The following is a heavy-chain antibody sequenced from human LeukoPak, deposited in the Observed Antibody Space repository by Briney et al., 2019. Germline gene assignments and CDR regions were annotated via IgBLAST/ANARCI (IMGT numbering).Heavy chain of an antibody. D-gene: IGHD3/OR15-3a*01. CDR3: ARGTGYYYMDV. J-gene: IGHJ6*03. CDR1: GASISGYN. V-gene: IGHV4-59*01. CDR2: IYYSGSP. Sequence: SETLSLTRTVSGASISGYNWSWIRQPPGTRLEWLGYIYYSGSPNYNPSLTSQATLSVDTSKIQSSLSLSSVTAADTAVYYCARGTGYYYMDVWGKGTTVTVSS.